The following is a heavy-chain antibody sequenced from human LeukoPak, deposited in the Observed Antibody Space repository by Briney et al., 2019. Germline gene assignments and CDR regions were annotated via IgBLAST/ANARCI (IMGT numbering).Heavy chain of an antibody. CDR1: DYSISSGYY. D-gene: IGHD5-12*01. CDR2: IYHSGST. V-gene: IGHV4-38-2*01. Sequence: PSDTLSLTCAVSDYSISSGYYWGWIRKPPGKGLEWIGSIYHSGSTYYNPSLKSRVTISVDTSRNHFSLKLSSVTAADTAVYYCASSILATSLDAFDVWGQGTMVTVSS. J-gene: IGHJ3*01. CDR3: ASSILATSLDAFDV.